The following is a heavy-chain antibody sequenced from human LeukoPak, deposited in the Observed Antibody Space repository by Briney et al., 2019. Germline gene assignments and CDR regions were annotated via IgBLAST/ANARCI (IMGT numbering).Heavy chain of an antibody. J-gene: IGHJ6*03. Sequence: GASVKVSCKASGGTFSSYAISWMRQAPGQGLEWMGGIIPIFGTANYAQKFQGRVTITTDESTSTAYMELSSLRSDDTAVYYCGYYYRSGSQYDYYYYYMDVWGKGTTVTVSS. CDR3: GYYYRSGSQYDYYYYYMDV. CDR2: IIPIFGTA. CDR1: GGTFSSYA. V-gene: IGHV1-69*05. D-gene: IGHD3-10*01.